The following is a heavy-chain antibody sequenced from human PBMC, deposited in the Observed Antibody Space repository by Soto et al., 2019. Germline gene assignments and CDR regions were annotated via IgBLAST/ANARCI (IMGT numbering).Heavy chain of an antibody. D-gene: IGHD3-3*01. V-gene: IGHV3-21*01. CDR2: ISSSSSYI. CDR1: GFTFSTNT. CDR3: ARDRDYDFWSGYARRQNFDY. J-gene: IGHJ4*02. Sequence: EVQLVESGGGLVKPGGSLRLSCAASGFTFSTNTMNWVGQAQGRGLGWVSSISSSSSYIYYPDSVKGRFTISRDNAKNSLYLQMNSLRAEDTAVYYCARDRDYDFWSGYARRQNFDYWGQGTLVTVSS.